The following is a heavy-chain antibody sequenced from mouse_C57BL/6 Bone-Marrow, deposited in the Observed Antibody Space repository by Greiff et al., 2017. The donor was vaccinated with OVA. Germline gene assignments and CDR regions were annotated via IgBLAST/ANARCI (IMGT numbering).Heavy chain of an antibody. D-gene: IGHD3-2*02. V-gene: IGHV1-54*01. CDR3: ARCSSGYFDY. CDR2: INPGSGGT. Sequence: VKLQQSGAELVRPGTSVKVSCKASGYAFTNYLIEWVKQRPGQGLEWIGVINPGSGGTNYNEKFKGKATLTADKSSSTAYMQLSSLTSEDSAVYFCARCSSGYFDYWGQGTTLTVSS. J-gene: IGHJ2*01. CDR1: GYAFTNYL.